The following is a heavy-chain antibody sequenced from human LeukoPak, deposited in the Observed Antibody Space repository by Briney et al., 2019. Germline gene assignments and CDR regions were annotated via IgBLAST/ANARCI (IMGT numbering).Heavy chain of an antibody. CDR2: INQDVSGK. Sequence: GGPLSLLCGVCGFLYCRYWVRWPRQARGEGRGWVEKINQDVSGKYYVASVKGRFTISRDNAKNTLFLQINSLSAEDTAVYYCARGEYQLPQQWGQGTLVTVSS. CDR1: GFLYCRYW. CDR3: ARGEYQLPQQ. D-gene: IGHD2-2*01. V-gene: IGHV3-7*01. J-gene: IGHJ4*02.